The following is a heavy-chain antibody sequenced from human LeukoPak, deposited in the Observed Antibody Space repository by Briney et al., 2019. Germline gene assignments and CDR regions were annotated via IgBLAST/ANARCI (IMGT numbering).Heavy chain of an antibody. CDR3: ATRSELYSYYYMDV. CDR1: GGSISSYY. J-gene: IGHJ6*03. Sequence: PSETLSLTCTVSGGSISSYYWSWIRQPAGKGLEWIGRIYTSGSTNYNPSLKSRVTMSVDTSKNQFSLKLSSVTAADTAVYYCATRSELYSYYYMDVWGKGTTVTISS. V-gene: IGHV4-4*07. D-gene: IGHD1-26*01. CDR2: IYTSGST.